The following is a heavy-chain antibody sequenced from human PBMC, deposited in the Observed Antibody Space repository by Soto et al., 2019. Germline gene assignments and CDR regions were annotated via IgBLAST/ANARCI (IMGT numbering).Heavy chain of an antibody. V-gene: IGHV4-34*01. J-gene: IGHJ4*02. D-gene: IGHD5-18*01. Sequence: PSETLSLTCAVYGGSFSGYYWSWIRQPPGKGLEWIGEINHSGSTNYNPSLKSRVTISVDTSKNQFSLKLSSVTAADTAVYYCARATRGYSYGWFYWGQGTLVTVSS. CDR1: GGSFSGYY. CDR2: INHSGST. CDR3: ARATRGYSYGWFY.